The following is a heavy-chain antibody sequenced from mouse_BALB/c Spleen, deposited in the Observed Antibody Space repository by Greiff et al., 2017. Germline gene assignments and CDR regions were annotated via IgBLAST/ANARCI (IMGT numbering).Heavy chain of an antibody. CDR2: ISYSGST. CDR1: GDSITSGY. Sequence: EVQLVESGPSLVKPSQTLSLTCSVTGDSITSGYWNWIRKFPGNKLEYMGYISYSGSTYYNPSLKSRISITRDTSKNQYYLQLNSVTTEDTATYYCANYDYAPYAMDYWGQGTSVTVSS. J-gene: IGHJ4*01. D-gene: IGHD2-4*01. V-gene: IGHV3-8*02. CDR3: ANYDYAPYAMDY.